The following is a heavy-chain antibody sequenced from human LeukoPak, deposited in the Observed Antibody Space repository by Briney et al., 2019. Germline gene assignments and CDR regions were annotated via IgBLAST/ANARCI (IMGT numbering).Heavy chain of an antibody. Sequence: ASVKVSCKASGYTFTSYGISWVRQAPGQGLEWMGGIIPIFGTANYAQKFQGRVTITADESTSTAYMELSSLRSEDTAVYYCARETLAARKGGWFDPWGQGTLVTVSS. CDR3: ARETLAARKGGWFDP. CDR2: IIPIFGTA. D-gene: IGHD6-6*01. CDR1: GYTFTSYG. J-gene: IGHJ5*02. V-gene: IGHV1-69*13.